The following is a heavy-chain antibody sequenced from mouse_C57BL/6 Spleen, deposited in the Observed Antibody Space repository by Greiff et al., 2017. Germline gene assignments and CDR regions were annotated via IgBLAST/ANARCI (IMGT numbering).Heavy chain of an antibody. CDR1: GYAFSSSW. D-gene: IGHD1-1*01. J-gene: IGHJ2*01. Sequence: VQLQQSGPELVKPGASVKISCKASGYAFSSSWMNWVKQRPGKGLEWIGRIYPGDGDTTYNGKFKGKATLTADKASSTAYMQLSSLTSEDSAVYFCARSYYYGSSYYFDYWGQGTTLTVSS. CDR3: ARSYYYGSSYYFDY. CDR2: IYPGDGDT. V-gene: IGHV1-82*01.